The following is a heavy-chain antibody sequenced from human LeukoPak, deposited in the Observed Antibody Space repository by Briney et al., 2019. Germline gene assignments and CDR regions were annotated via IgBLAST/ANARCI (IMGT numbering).Heavy chain of an antibody. J-gene: IGHJ2*01. CDR3: ANSGYGRVNYFDL. Sequence: SGGSLRLSCAASGFTFSSYVMRWVRQAPGKGLEWVAVISYDGSNKYYADSVKGRFTISRDNSKNTLYLQMNSLRAEDTAVYYCANSGYGRVNYFDLWGRGTLVTVFS. V-gene: IGHV3-30-3*01. D-gene: IGHD5-12*01. CDR1: GFTFSSYV. CDR2: ISYDGSNK.